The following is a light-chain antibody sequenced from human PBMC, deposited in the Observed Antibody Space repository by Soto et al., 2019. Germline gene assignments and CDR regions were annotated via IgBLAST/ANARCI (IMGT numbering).Light chain of an antibody. CDR3: QHYNNWPPWT. CDR2: GVS. CDR1: QSVRSN. Sequence: EIVMTQSPVTLSVSPGERATLSCRASQSVRSNLAWYQPKPGQAPRLLIYGVSTRATGVPARFSGSESGTEFTLTISSLQSEDFAVYFCQHYNNWPPWTFGQGTKVEIK. V-gene: IGKV3-15*01. J-gene: IGKJ1*01.